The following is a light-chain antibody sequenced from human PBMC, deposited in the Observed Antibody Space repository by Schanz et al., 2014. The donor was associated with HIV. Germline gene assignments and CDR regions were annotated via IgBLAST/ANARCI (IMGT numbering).Light chain of an antibody. CDR3: QQYGSSLYT. CDR1: QSVSSSY. V-gene: IGKV3-20*01. CDR2: GAS. Sequence: ILLTQSPATLSLSPGERATLSCRASQSVSSSYLAWYQQKPGQAPRLLIYGASSRATGIPDRFSGSGSGTDFTLTISRLEPEDFAVYYCQQYGSSLYTFGQGTKLEIK. J-gene: IGKJ2*01.